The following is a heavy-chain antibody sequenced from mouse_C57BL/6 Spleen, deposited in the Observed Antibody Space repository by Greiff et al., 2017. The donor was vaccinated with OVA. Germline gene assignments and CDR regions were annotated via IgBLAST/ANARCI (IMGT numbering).Heavy chain of an antibody. V-gene: IGHV1-82*01. CDR1: GYAFSSSW. Sequence: VQLQQSGPELVKPGASVKISCKASGYAFSSSWMNWVKQRPGKGLEWIGRIYPGDGDTNYNGKFKGKATLTADKSSSTAYMQLSSLTSEDSAVYFCARPAQAGDYWGQGTSVTVSS. CDR2: IYPGDGDT. J-gene: IGHJ4*01. D-gene: IGHD3-2*02. CDR3: ARPAQAGDY.